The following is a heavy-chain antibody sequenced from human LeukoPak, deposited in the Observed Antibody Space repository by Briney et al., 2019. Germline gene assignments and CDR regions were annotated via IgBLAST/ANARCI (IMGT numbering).Heavy chain of an antibody. D-gene: IGHD6-25*01. CDR1: GYTFTSYA. J-gene: IGHJ5*02. V-gene: IGHV1-3*01. CDR2: INAGNGNT. CDR3: VRGPPRLNWFDP. Sequence: ASVTVSFTASGYTFTSYAMHWVRQAPGHRLEWMGWINAGNGNTKYSQKVQGRVTITRDTSASTAYMVLSSLRSEDTAMHFCVRGPPRLNWFDPWGQGTLVTVSS.